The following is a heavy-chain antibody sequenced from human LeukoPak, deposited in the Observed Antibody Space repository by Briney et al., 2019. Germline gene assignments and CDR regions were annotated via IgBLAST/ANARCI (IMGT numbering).Heavy chain of an antibody. CDR2: ISGSGGTT. J-gene: IGHJ6*02. D-gene: IGHD4-17*01. Sequence: GGSLRLSCRASGFTFDSYAMTWVRQAPGKGLEWVSGISGSGGTTYYADSVKGRFTISRDNAKNSLYLQMNSLRAEDTAVYYCARVAVTNYYGMDVWGQGTTVTVSS. V-gene: IGHV3-23*01. CDR1: GFTFDSYA. CDR3: ARVAVTNYYGMDV.